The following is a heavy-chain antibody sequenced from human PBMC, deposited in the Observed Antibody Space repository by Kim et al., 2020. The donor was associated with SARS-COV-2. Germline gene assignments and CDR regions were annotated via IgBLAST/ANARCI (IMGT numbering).Heavy chain of an antibody. J-gene: IGHJ4*02. CDR3: ARDVPGSSGWSGQYFDY. CDR1: GYTFTSYY. D-gene: IGHD6-19*01. V-gene: IGHV1-46*01. Sequence: ASVKVSCKASGYTFTSYYMHWVRQAPGQGLEWMGIINPSGGSTSYAQKFQGRVTMTRDTSTSTVYMELSSLRSEDTAVYYCARDVPGSSGWSGQYFDYWGQGTLVTVSS. CDR2: INPSGGST.